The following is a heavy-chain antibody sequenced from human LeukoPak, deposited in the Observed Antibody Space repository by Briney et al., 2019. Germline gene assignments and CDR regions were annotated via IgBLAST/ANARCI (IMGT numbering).Heavy chain of an antibody. J-gene: IGHJ4*02. CDR2: ISGSGGST. CDR3: AKVRGYSSSWYYGSIDY. V-gene: IGHV3-23*01. D-gene: IGHD6-13*01. CDR1: GFTFSSYA. Sequence: GGTLRLSCAASGFTFSSYAMSWVRQAPGKGLEWVSAISGSGGSTYYADSVKGRFTISRDNAKNTPYLQMNSLRAEDTAVHYWAKVRGYSSSWYYGSIDYWGQGTPATVSS.